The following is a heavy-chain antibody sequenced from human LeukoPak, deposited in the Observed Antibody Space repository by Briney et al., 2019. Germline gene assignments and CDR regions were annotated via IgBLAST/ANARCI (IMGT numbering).Heavy chain of an antibody. CDR3: ARGHSSSWLIFDY. CDR2: IYHSGST. Sequence: SETLSLTCAVSGYSISSGYYWGWIRQPPGKGLEWIGSIYHSGSTYYNPSLKSRVTMSVDTSKNQFSLKLSSVTAADTAVYYCARGHSSSWLIFDYWGQGTLVTVSS. V-gene: IGHV4-38-2*01. D-gene: IGHD6-13*01. J-gene: IGHJ4*02. CDR1: GYSISSGYY.